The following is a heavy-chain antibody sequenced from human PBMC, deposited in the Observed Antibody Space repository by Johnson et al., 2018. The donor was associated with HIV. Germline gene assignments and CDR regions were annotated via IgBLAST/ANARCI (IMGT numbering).Heavy chain of an antibody. D-gene: IGHD3-16*01. CDR1: GFSFDDYA. CDR3: ARGRGALDI. Sequence: EVQLVESGGGLVQPGRSLRLSCAASGFSFDDYAMHWVRQVPGKGLEWVSSVTWNSGRMDYVDSVKDRLTISRDNGKNSLYLQMNSLRAEDTAVYYCARGRGALDIWGQGTVVTISS. CDR2: VTWNSGRM. V-gene: IGHV3-9*01. J-gene: IGHJ3*02.